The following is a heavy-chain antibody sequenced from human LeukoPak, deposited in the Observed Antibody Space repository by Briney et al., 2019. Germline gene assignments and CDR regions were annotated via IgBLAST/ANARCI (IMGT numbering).Heavy chain of an antibody. CDR3: ESGGGGLAARTKEYYYYYMDV. CDR2: MNPNSGNT. CDR1: GYTFTSYD. J-gene: IGHJ6*03. V-gene: IGHV1-8*01. D-gene: IGHD6-6*01. Sequence: ASVKVSCKASGYTFTSYDFNWLRQPTGPGLELVGGMNPNSGNTGYEQKFQGRVTMTRNTSISTAYMQLRSLRYEDTDVSYCESGGGGLAARTKEYYYYYMDVWGKRTTVTVSS.